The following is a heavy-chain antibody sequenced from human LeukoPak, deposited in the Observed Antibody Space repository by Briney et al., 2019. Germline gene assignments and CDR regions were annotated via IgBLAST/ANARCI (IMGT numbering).Heavy chain of an antibody. Sequence: GASAKVSCKASGYTFTDYYLHWVRQAPGQGLEWMGWINPNSGGTNSAQTFQGRVTMTRDTSITTAYLDLSRLRSDDTAVYYCARIGYNHYFDYWGQGTLVTVSS. CDR2: INPNSGGT. CDR3: ARIGYNHYFDY. CDR1: GYTFTDYY. D-gene: IGHD5-24*01. V-gene: IGHV1-2*02. J-gene: IGHJ4*02.